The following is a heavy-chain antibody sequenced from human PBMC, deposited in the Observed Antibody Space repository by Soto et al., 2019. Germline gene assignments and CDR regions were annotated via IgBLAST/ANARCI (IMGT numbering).Heavy chain of an antibody. CDR2: ISYDGSNK. V-gene: IGHV3-30*18. CDR3: AKDLVRYCGGDCSYYYYYGMDV. CDR1: GFTFSSYG. J-gene: IGHJ6*01. Sequence: QVQLVESGGGVVQPGRSLRLSCAASGFTFSSYGMHWVRQAPGKGLEWVAVISYDGSNKYYADSVKGRFTISRDNSKNTLYLQMNSLRAEDTAVYYCAKDLVRYCGGDCSYYYYYGMDVW. D-gene: IGHD2-21*02.